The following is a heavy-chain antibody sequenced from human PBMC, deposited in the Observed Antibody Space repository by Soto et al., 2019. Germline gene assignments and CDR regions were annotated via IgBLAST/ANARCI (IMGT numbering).Heavy chain of an antibody. CDR2: VSIGGST. CDR3: AKRRGAGGHSDY. J-gene: IGHJ4*02. D-gene: IGHD2-15*01. CDR1: GFTVSNNF. Sequence: QPGGSLRLSCAASGFTVSNNFLMWVRQAPGKGLEWVAVVSIGGSTHYADSVRGRFTISRDNSKNTLSLQMNSLTAEDTAVYFCAKRRGAGGHSDYWGQGALVTVSS. V-gene: IGHV3-53*01.